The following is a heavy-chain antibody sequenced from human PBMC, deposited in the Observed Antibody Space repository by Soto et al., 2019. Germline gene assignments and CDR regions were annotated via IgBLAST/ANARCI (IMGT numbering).Heavy chain of an antibody. V-gene: IGHV3-23*01. Sequence: GGSLRLSCAASGFTFSSYAMSWVRQAPGKGLEWVSATGGSGGSTYYADSVKRRFTISRDNSQNTLYLQMNSLRAEDTAVYYCAKDLLYSVLTYYYYGMDVWGQGTTVTVSS. CDR2: TGGSGGST. CDR3: AKDLLYSVLTYYYYGMDV. D-gene: IGHD2-8*02. J-gene: IGHJ6*02. CDR1: GFTFSSYA.